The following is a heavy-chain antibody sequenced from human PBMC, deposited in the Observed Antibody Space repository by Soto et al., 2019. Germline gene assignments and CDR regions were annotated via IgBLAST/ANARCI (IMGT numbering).Heavy chain of an antibody. Sequence: EVQLVESGGGLIQPGGSLRLSCAASGFTVSGKYMSWVRQAPGKGLEWVSVIYSDGGTYYADYVKGRFTISRDNSKNTLSLQMDSLSAEDTAVYYCARVGRWFGERGDGMDVWGQGTTVTVSS. J-gene: IGHJ6*02. V-gene: IGHV3-53*01. CDR3: ARVGRWFGERGDGMDV. D-gene: IGHD3-10*01. CDR2: IYSDGGT. CDR1: GFTVSGKY.